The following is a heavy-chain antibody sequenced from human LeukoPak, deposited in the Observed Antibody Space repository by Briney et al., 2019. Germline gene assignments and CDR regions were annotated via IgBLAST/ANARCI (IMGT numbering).Heavy chain of an antibody. CDR1: GGSISSSSYY. D-gene: IGHD3-3*01. V-gene: IGHV4-39*07. CDR3: ARAPRITIFGVVQKYYFDY. Sequence: SETLSLTCTVSGGSISSSSYYWGWIRQPPGKGLEWVGSIYYSGSTYYNPSLKSRVTISVDTSKNQFSLKLSSVTAADMAVYYCARAPRITIFGVVQKYYFDYWGQGTLVTVSS. CDR2: IYYSGST. J-gene: IGHJ4*02.